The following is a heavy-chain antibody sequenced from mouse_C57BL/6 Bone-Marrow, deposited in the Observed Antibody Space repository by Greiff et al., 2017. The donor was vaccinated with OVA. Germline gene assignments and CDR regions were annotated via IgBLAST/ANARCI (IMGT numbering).Heavy chain of an antibody. J-gene: IGHJ4*01. V-gene: IGHV5-17*01. CDR2: ISSGSSTI. CDR3: ARDRGDY. CDR1: GFTFSDYG. Sequence: EVKLVESGGGLVKPGGSLKLSCAASGFTFSDYGMHWVRQAPEKGLEWVAYISSGSSTIYSADTVKGRFTISRDNAKNTLFLQMTSLRSEDTAMYYCARDRGDYWGQGTSVTVSS. D-gene: IGHD3-2*01.